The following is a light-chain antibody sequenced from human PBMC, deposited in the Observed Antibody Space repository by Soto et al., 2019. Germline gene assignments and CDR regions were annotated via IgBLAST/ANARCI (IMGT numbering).Light chain of an antibody. CDR1: RSNIGEGYN. Sequence: QSVLTQPPSVSGAPGQRVTISCTGSRSNIGEGYNVHWYQQLPGTAPKLLIYDISNRPSGVPDRFSGSKSGNSASLAITGLQDEDEADYYCQSYDSSLSVVFGGGTKLTVL. CDR3: QSYDSSLSVV. V-gene: IGLV1-40*01. J-gene: IGLJ2*01. CDR2: DIS.